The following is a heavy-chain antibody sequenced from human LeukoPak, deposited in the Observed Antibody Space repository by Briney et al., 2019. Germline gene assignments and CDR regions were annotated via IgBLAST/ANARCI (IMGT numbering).Heavy chain of an antibody. CDR3: ARVGPYSNSWYFDS. CDR1: GFIFSSYW. Sequence: PGGSLRLSCAASGFIFSSYWMSWVRQAPGKGLEWVAIIKQDGSEKYYVDSVKGRFTISRDNAKNSLYLQMNSLRAEDTAVYYCARVGPYSNSWYFDSWGQGTLFTVSS. D-gene: IGHD6-13*01. CDR2: IKQDGSEK. V-gene: IGHV3-7*01. J-gene: IGHJ4*02.